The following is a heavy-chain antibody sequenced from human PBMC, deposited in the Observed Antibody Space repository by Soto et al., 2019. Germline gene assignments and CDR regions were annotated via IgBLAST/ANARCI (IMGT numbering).Heavy chain of an antibody. CDR3: ARLISCSGGSCYGGAFDI. CDR1: GYSFTSYW. Sequence: GASLKISCKGSGYSFTSYWIGWVRQMPGKGLEWMGIIYPGDSDTRYSPSFQGQVTISADKSISTAYLQWSSLKASDTAMYYCARLISCSGGSCYGGAFDIWGQGTMVTVSS. D-gene: IGHD2-15*01. CDR2: IYPGDSDT. J-gene: IGHJ3*02. V-gene: IGHV5-51*01.